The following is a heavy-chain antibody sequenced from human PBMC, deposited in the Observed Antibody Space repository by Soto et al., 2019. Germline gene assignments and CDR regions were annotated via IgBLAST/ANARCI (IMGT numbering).Heavy chain of an antibody. D-gene: IGHD1-7*01. J-gene: IGHJ3*02. Sequence: ASVKVSCKASGYTFTSYGISWVRQAPGQGLEWMGWISAYNGNTNYAQKLQGRVTMTTDTSTSTAYMELRSLRSDDTAVYYCARPFNWNYEADAFDIWGQGTMVTVSS. CDR3: ARPFNWNYEADAFDI. CDR1: GYTFTSYG. CDR2: ISAYNGNT. V-gene: IGHV1-18*01.